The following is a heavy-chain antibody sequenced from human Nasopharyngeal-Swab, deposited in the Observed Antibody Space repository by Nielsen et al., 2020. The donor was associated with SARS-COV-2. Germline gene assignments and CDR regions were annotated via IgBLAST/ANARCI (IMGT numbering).Heavy chain of an antibody. J-gene: IGHJ5*02. D-gene: IGHD1-14*01. CDR1: GFTFSSYW. Sequence: GESLKISCAVSGFTFSSYWIHWVRQAPGKGLVWVSRINSEGSSTSYADSVKGRFTISRDNAKNTLYLQMNSLRAEDTAVYYCVRSPSSISPGWFDPWGQGTLVTVSS. V-gene: IGHV3-74*01. CDR3: VRSPSSISPGWFDP. CDR2: INSEGSST.